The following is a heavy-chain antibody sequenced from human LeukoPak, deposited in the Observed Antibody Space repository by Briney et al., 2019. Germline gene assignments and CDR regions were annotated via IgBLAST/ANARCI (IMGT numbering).Heavy chain of an antibody. CDR2: IRSKAYGGTT. D-gene: IGHD2-15*01. Sequence: GGSLRLSCAASGFTFSSYWMSWVRQAPGKGLEWVGFIRSKAYGGTTEYAASVKGRFTISRDDSKSIAYLQMNSLKTEDTAVYYCTRSGGYSSGTNPKFDYWGQGTLVTVSS. CDR3: TRSGGYSSGTNPKFDY. CDR1: GFTFSSYW. V-gene: IGHV3-49*04. J-gene: IGHJ4*02.